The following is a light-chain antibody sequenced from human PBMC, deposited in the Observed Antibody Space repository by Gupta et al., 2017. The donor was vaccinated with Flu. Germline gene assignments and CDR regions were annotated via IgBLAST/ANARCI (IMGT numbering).Light chain of an antibody. J-gene: IGKJ2*01. V-gene: IGKV3-11*01. Sequence: EVILTQSPATLSLSPGERAVLGCSASQSVSPSIPWYQQKRGQAPRLLMFDASRRADGVPARFSGSGSGTDFTLTISTLEPEDFAVYYCQQRSDLPMYTFGQGTKLEIK. CDR2: DAS. CDR3: QQRSDLPMYT. CDR1: QSVSPS.